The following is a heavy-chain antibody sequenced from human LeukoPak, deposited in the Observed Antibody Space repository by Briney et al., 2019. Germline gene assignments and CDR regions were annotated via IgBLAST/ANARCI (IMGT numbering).Heavy chain of an antibody. CDR3: ARDRRFLREFDY. V-gene: IGHV3-23*01. J-gene: IGHJ4*02. CDR2: IGGGGAI. CDR1: GFTFSSSA. D-gene: IGHD4-17*01. Sequence: PGGSLRLSCAASGFTFSSSAMNWVRQAPGQGLEWVSIIGGGGAIYYADSVKGRFTISRDNSKNTVYLQMNSLRAEDTAVYYCARDRRFLREFDYWGQGTLVTVSS.